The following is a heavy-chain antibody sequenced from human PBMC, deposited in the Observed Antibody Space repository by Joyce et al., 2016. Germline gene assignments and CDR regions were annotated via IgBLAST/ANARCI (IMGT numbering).Heavy chain of an antibody. V-gene: IGHV3-21*01. D-gene: IGHD2-8*01. CDR2: ITSATGYK. CDR1: GFRFSSYI. CDR3: AREMYCTNGVCFRSYFFDY. J-gene: IGHJ4*02. Sequence: EVQLVESGGGLVKPGGSLRLSCAASGFRFSSYIMNWVRQAPVKRLEWVSSITSATGYKYYADSLKGRFTISRDNAKNSLYLEMNSLTAEDTAVYYCAREMYCTNGVCFRSYFFDYWGQGTLVAVSS.